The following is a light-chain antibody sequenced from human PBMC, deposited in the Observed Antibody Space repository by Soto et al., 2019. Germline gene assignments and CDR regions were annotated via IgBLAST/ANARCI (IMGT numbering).Light chain of an antibody. CDR2: DAS. CDR3: QQRKSWPLT. V-gene: IGKV3-11*01. Sequence: EIVLTQSPATLSLSPGERATLSCRASQSVTTYLAWYQQKPGQAPRLPIYDASNRATGIPARFSGSGSETDFTLTISSLEPEDCAVYYCQQRKSWPLTFGQGTRLEIK. J-gene: IGKJ5*01. CDR1: QSVTTY.